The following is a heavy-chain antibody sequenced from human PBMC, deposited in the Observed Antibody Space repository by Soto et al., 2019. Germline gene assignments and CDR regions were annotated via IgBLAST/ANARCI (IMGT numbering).Heavy chain of an antibody. Sequence: GGSLRLSCTASGSTFSNYWLQWVRQAPGKGLVWISRINSDGRNTNYADSVRGRFTISRDNAKNTLFLQMNSLRAEDTAVYYCARIRGYYDSSGSDYWGQGTLVTVSS. V-gene: IGHV3-74*01. CDR1: GSTFSNYW. CDR2: INSDGRNT. J-gene: IGHJ4*02. D-gene: IGHD3-22*01. CDR3: ARIRGYYDSSGSDY.